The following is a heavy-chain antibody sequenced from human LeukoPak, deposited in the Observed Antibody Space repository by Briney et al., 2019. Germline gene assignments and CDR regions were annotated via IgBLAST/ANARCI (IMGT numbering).Heavy chain of an antibody. V-gene: IGHV3-74*01. CDR3: AKDPGYCSGGSCYTYSPDTFDI. CDR2: INSDGSST. J-gene: IGHJ3*02. Sequence: GGSLRLSCAASGFTFSSYWMHWVRQAPGKGLVWVSRINSDGSSTSYADSVKGRFTISRDNAKNTLYVQMNSLRAEDTAVYYCAKDPGYCSGGSCYTYSPDTFDIWGQGTMVTVSS. D-gene: IGHD2-15*01. CDR1: GFTFSSYW.